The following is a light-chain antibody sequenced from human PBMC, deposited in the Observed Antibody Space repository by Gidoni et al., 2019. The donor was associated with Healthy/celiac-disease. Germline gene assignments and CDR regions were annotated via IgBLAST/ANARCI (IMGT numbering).Light chain of an antibody. CDR2: DAS. V-gene: IGKV3-11*01. Sequence: SPGERDTLSCRASQSLSSDLACYQQKPGQAPRLRIYDASNSATGIPARFSGSGSGTDFTLTFSILGPEDFAVYYCQQRSNRPPARTFGGGTKVEIK. CDR1: QSLSSD. CDR3: QQRSNRPPART. J-gene: IGKJ4*01.